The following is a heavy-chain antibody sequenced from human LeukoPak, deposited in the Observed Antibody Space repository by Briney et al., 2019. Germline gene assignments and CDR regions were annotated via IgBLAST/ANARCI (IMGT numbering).Heavy chain of an antibody. D-gene: IGHD5/OR15-5a*01. J-gene: IGHJ6*03. V-gene: IGHV4-34*01. CDR1: GESFSGYH. CDR3: ARVYELREEDYYYYMDV. CDR2: INHIGST. Sequence: SETLSLTCAVYGESFSGYHLNWLRQPPGKGLEWIGEINHIGSTYYNPSLRSRVTISVDTSKNQFSLKLSSVTAADTAMYYCARVYELREEDYYYYMDVWGKGTTVTVSS.